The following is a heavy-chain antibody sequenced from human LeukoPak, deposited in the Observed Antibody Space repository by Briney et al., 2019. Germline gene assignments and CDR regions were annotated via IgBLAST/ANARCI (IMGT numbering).Heavy chain of an antibody. CDR1: GFTFSSYE. CDR2: ISSSGSTI. CDR3: AREGRRPPYYYYYMDV. Sequence: GGSLRLSCAASGFTFSSYEMNWLRQAPGKGLEWVSYISSSGSTIYYADSVKGRFTISRDNAKNSLYLQMHSLRAEDTAVYYCAREGRRPPYYYYYMDVWGKGTTVTISS. J-gene: IGHJ6*03. V-gene: IGHV3-48*03.